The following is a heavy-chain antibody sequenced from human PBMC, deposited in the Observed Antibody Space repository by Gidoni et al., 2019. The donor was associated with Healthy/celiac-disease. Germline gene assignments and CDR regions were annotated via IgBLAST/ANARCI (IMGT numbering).Heavy chain of an antibody. Sequence: QVQLQQWGAGLLKPSETLSLTCAVYGGSFSGYYWSWIRQPPGKGLEWIGEINHSGSTNYNPSLKSRVTISVDTSKNQFSLKLSSVTAADTAVYYCARRVPSYHPVDYWGQGTLVTVSS. V-gene: IGHV4-34*01. J-gene: IGHJ4*02. CDR3: ARRVPSYHPVDY. CDR1: GGSFSGYY. D-gene: IGHD2-2*01. CDR2: INHSGST.